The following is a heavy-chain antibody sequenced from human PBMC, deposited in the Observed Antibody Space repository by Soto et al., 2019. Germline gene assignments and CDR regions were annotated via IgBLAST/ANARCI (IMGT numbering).Heavy chain of an antibody. V-gene: IGHV3-23*01. J-gene: IGHJ3*02. CDR3: AKDHYDSSGYYFEVIVVDI. Sequence: GGSLRLSCAASGFTFSSYAMSWVRQAPGKGLEWVSAISGSGGSTYYADSVKGRFTISRDNSKNTLYLQMNSLRAEDTAVYYCAKDHYDSSGYYFEVIVVDIWGQGTMVTVSS. CDR2: ISGSGGST. D-gene: IGHD3-22*01. CDR1: GFTFSSYA.